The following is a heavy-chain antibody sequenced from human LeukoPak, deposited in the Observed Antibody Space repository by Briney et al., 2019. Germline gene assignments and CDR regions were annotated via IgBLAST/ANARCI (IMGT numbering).Heavy chain of an antibody. D-gene: IGHD2-2*01. V-gene: IGHV3-21*01. CDR3: ARGPDCSSTSCYLRSYAFDI. CDR1: GFTFSSYA. J-gene: IGHJ3*02. CDR2: ISSSSSYI. Sequence: GGSLRLSCAASGFTFSSYAMSWVRRAPGKGLEWVSSISSSSSYIYYADSVKGRFTISRDNAKNSLYLQMNGLRAEDTAVYYCARGPDCSSTSCYLRSYAFDIWGQGTMVTVSS.